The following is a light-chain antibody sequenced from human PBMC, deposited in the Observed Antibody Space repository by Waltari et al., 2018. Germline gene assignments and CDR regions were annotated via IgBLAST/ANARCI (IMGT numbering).Light chain of an antibody. CDR1: QSLLYTSNNKNY. J-gene: IGKJ2*01. CDR2: WAS. CDR3: LQYLHTPRT. V-gene: IGKV4-1*01. Sequence: DVVMTQSPDSLAVSLGERATINCKSSQSLLYTSNNKNYLAWYQQKPGQPPKILIYWASIRESGVPDRFSGSGSGTDFTLTISGLQAEDVASYFCLQYLHTPRTFGQGTKLEIK.